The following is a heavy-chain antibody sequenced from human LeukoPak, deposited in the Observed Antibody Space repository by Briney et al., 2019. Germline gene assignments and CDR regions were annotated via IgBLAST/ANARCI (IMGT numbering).Heavy chain of an antibody. V-gene: IGHV4-39*07. CDR1: GGSISSN. J-gene: IGHJ4*02. CDR3: ARGVSYGYGRFDY. CDR2: IYYSGST. Sequence: SETLSLTCTVSGGSISSNWGWIRQPPGKGLEWIGNIYYSGSTYYNPSLKSRVTISVDTSKNQFSLKLSSVTAADTAVYYCARGVSYGYGRFDYWGQGTLVTVSS. D-gene: IGHD5-18*01.